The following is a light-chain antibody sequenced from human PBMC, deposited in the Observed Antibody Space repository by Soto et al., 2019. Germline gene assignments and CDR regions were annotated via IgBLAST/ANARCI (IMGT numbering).Light chain of an antibody. V-gene: IGLV1-40*01. Sequence: QSVLTQPPSVSGAPGQRVTISCTGSSSNIGAGYDVHWYQQLPGTAPKLLIYGNSNRPSGVPDRFSGSKSGTSASLAITGLQAEDEADYYCQSYDSSPSVSGVCGTGTKLTVL. CDR3: QSYDSSPSVSGV. CDR2: GNS. CDR1: SSNIGAGYD. J-gene: IGLJ1*01.